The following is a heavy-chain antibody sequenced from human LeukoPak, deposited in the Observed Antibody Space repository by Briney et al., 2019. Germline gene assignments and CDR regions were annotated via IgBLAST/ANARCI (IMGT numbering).Heavy chain of an antibody. CDR3: ARRSSGWYTVFDN. D-gene: IGHD6-19*01. V-gene: IGHV4-59*08. Sequence: SVTLSLTCSVSGGSISSYYWGWIRQPPGKGLEYIGDIYYTGSTNYNSSLKSRVTIFVDTSKNQFSLQLTAVTAADTAVYYCARRSSGWYTVFDNWGQGTMVTVSS. J-gene: IGHJ3*02. CDR2: IYYTGST. CDR1: GGSISSYY.